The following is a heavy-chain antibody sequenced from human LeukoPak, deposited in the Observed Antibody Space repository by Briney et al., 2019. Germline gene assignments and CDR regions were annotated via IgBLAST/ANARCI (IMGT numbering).Heavy chain of an antibody. CDR3: ARVSVQCSTTSCYPDY. V-gene: IGHV3-30-3*01. D-gene: IGHD2-2*01. J-gene: IGHJ4*02. CDR2: ISYDGSNK. Sequence: GGSLRLSCAASGFTFSSYAMHWVRQAPGKGLEWVAVISYDGSNKYYTDSVRGRFTISRDNSKNTLYLEMNSLRAEDTAVYYCARVSVQCSTTSCYPDYWGQGTLVTVSS. CDR1: GFTFSSYA.